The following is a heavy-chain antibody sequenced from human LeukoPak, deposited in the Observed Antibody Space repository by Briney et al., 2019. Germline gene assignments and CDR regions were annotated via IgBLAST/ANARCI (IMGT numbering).Heavy chain of an antibody. D-gene: IGHD4/OR15-4a*01. CDR1: GFTVSSNY. CDR2: IYNGGST. CDR3: ARGTMVRLFDY. J-gene: IGHJ4*02. Sequence: GGSLRLSCAASGFTVSSNYMSWVCQAPGKGLEWVSVIYNGGSTYYADSVKGRFTISRDNSKNTLYLQMNSLRAEDTAVYYCARGTMVRLFDYWGQGTLVSVSS. V-gene: IGHV3-53*01.